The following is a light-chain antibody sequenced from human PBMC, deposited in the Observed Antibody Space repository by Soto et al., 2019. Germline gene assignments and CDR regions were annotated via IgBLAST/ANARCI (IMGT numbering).Light chain of an antibody. Sequence: DIQLTQSPSTLSASVGDIVTITCRASQAISNWLAWYQQRPGKAPKLLIYDVSNLESGVPSRFSGSGSGTEFTLTITSLQPDDSATYYCQQYHSFWTFGQGTKVDIK. V-gene: IGKV1-5*01. CDR1: QAISNW. CDR3: QQYHSFWT. CDR2: DVS. J-gene: IGKJ1*01.